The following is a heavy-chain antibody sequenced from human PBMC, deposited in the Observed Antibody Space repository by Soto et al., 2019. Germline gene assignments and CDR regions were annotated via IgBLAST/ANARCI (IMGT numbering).Heavy chain of an antibody. CDR2: IDEYGNTI. Sequence: PGGSLRLSCATSGFTFSSYWIHLVRQLPWKGLLWVSRIDEYGNTINYADSVRGRFTISRDNARNTLYLEMNSLRAEDTALYYCTRDIGGKGAYWGPGTLVTVSS. CDR3: TRDIGGKGAY. CDR1: GFTFSSYW. V-gene: IGHV3-74*01. D-gene: IGHD3-10*01. J-gene: IGHJ4*02.